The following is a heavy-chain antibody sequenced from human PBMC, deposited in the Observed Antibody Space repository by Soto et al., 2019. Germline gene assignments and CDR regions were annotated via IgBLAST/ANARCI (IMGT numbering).Heavy chain of an antibody. V-gene: IGHV3-23*01. J-gene: IGHJ4*02. CDR1: GFTFNHYA. CDR2: IIANGGT. Sequence: EVQVLESGGGLVQRGGSLRLSCAASGFTFNHYAMSWVRQAPGKGLEWVSIIIANGGTFYADSVKGRFTISRDNSKNTVYLNMTSMRVEDTAIYYCAKDYTVAADPSSVILFDYWGQGALVTVSS. D-gene: IGHD2-15*01. CDR3: AKDYTVAADPSSVILFDY.